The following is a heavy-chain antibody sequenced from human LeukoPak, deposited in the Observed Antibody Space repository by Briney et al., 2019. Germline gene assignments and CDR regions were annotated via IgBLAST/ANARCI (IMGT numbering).Heavy chain of an antibody. V-gene: IGHV5-51*01. CDR3: AREITMVRGARFFDY. Sequence: GESLKISCKGSGYSFTSYWIGWVRQMPGKGLEWMGIIYPGDSDTTYSPSFQGQVTISADESISTAYLHWSSLKASDTAMYYCAREITMVRGARFFDYWGQGTLVTVSS. CDR1: GYSFTSYW. D-gene: IGHD3-10*01. CDR2: IYPGDSDT. J-gene: IGHJ4*02.